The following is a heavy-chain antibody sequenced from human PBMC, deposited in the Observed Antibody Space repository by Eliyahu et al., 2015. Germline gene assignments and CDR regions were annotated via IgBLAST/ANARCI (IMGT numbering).Heavy chain of an antibody. CDR1: GFPFSTYA. D-gene: IGHD3-10*01. Sequence: QVQLVESGGSVVQPGRSLRLSCAAXGFPFSTYAMHWXRQAXGKGLXWVAVISXXGNDAYADSVRGRFTISRDISHNTLYLQMSSLRPEDTAVYFCARGDYHGSGGLIDYWGQGTPVTVSS. J-gene: IGHJ4*02. CDR2: ISXXGND. V-gene: IGHV3-30*14. CDR3: ARGDYHGSGGLIDY.